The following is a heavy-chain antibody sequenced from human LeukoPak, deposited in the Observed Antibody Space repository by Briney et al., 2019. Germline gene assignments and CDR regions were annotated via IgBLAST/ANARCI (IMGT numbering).Heavy chain of an antibody. V-gene: IGHV4-31*03. CDR1: GGSISSGGYY. CDR2: IYYSGST. CDR3: ARDRSPYDSSGFDY. J-gene: IGHJ4*02. D-gene: IGHD3-22*01. Sequence: SETLSLTGTFSGGSISSGGYYWNWIRQHPGKGLEWIGYIYYSGSTYYNPSLKSRVTISVDTSKNQFSLKLSSVTAADTAVYYCARDRSPYDSSGFDYWGQGTLVTVSS.